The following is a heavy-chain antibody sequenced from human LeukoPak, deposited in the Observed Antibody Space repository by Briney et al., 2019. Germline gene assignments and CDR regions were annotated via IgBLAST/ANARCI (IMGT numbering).Heavy chain of an antibody. J-gene: IGHJ4*02. V-gene: IGHV3-74*03. CDR1: GLTFNSYW. D-gene: IGHD6-19*01. CDR2: INGDASNT. CDR3: ARESSGWYLDY. Sequence: PGGSLRLSCAASGLTFNSYWMHWVRHVAGKGLVWVARINGDASNTTYADSVKGRFTISRDNSKNTLYLQMNSLRTEDTAVYYCARESSGWYLDYWGQGTLVTVSS.